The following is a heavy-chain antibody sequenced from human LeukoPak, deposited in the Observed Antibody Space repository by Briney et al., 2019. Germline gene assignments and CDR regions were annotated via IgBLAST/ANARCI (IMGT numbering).Heavy chain of an antibody. CDR1: GGSISSGDNY. J-gene: IGHJ4*02. CDR2: IYYSGST. CDR3: ARGDLYSSSWYN. Sequence: PSQTLSLTCTVSGGSISSGDNYWSWIRQPPGKGLEWIGYIYYSGSTYYNPSLKSRVTISVDTSKNQFSLKLSSVTAADTAVYYCARGDLYSSSWYNWGQGTLVTASS. D-gene: IGHD6-13*01. V-gene: IGHV4-30-4*08.